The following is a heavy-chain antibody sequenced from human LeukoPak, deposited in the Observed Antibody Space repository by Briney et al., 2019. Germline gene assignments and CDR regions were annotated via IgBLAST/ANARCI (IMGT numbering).Heavy chain of an antibody. CDR1: GGSFSGYY. V-gene: IGHV4-34*01. Sequence: SETLSLTCAVYGGSFSGYYWSWIRQPPGKGLEWIGEINHSGSTNYNPSLKSRVTISVDTSKNQFSLKLSSVTAADTAVYYCARGPRRGYSGYGPSPFDYWGQGTLVTVSS. D-gene: IGHD5-12*01. J-gene: IGHJ4*02. CDR2: INHSGST. CDR3: ARGPRRGYSGYGPSPFDY.